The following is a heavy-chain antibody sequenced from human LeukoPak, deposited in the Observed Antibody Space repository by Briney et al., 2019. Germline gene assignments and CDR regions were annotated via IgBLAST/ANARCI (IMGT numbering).Heavy chain of an antibody. D-gene: IGHD6-13*01. CDR1: GYTLTELS. V-gene: IGHV1-24*01. J-gene: IGHJ4*02. Sequence: GASVKVSCKVSGYTLTELSMHWVRQAPGKGLEWMGGFDPEDGETIYAQKSQGRVTMTEDTSTDTAYMELNSLRSEDTAVHYCATDSDPWGPAAGTIDYWGQGTLVTVSS. CDR2: FDPEDGET. CDR3: ATDSDPWGPAAGTIDY.